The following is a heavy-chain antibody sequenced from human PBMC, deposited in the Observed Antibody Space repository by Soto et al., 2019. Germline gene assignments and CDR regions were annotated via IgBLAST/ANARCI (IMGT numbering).Heavy chain of an antibody. CDR2: INPNSGGT. Sequence: ASVKVSCKASGYTFTGYYMHWVRQAPGQGLEWMGWINPNSGGTNYAQKFQGWVTMTRDTSISTAYMELSRLRSDDTAMYYCARSYDFWSGQWYYGMDVWGQGTTVTVSS. V-gene: IGHV1-2*04. CDR3: ARSYDFWSGQWYYGMDV. J-gene: IGHJ6*02. CDR1: GYTFTGYY. D-gene: IGHD3-3*01.